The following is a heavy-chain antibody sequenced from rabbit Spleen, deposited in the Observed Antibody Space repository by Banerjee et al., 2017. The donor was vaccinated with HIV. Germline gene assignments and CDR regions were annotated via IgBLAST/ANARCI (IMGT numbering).Heavy chain of an antibody. Sequence: QEQLVESGGGLVQPEGSLTLTCKASGFSFSSGYDMCWVRQAPGKGLEFVGCIFTGRGDTHYATWVNGRFTLSRDNNQNTVTLQMTNLAAADTATYFCVRSGGAVYDWGTFHLWGPGTLVTVS. V-gene: IGHV1S47*01. CDR1: GFSFSSGYD. J-gene: IGHJ4*01. CDR2: IFTGRGDT. CDR3: VRSGGAVYDWGTFHL. D-gene: IGHD3-1*01.